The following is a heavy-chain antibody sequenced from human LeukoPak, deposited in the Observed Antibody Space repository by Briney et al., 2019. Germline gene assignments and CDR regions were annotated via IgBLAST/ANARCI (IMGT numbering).Heavy chain of an antibody. V-gene: IGHV4-61*02. CDR2: IYTSGST. J-gene: IGHJ4*02. CDR1: GGSISSGSYY. Sequence: PSQTLSLTCTVSGGSISSGSYYWSWIRQPAGKGLEWIGRIYTSGSTNYNPSLKSRVTISVDTSKNQFSLKLSSVTAADTAVYYCARAESELPYFDYWGQGTLITVSS. D-gene: IGHD1-26*01. CDR3: ARAESELPYFDY.